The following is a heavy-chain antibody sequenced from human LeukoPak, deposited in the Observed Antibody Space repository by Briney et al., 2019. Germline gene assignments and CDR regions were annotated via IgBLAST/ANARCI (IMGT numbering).Heavy chain of an antibody. Sequence: GASVKVSCKASGYTFTSHGISWVRQAPGQGLEWMGWINTNTGNPTYAQGFTGRFVFSLDTSVSTAYLQISSLKAEDTAVYYCARDTVTVTVDAFDIWGQGTMVTVSS. D-gene: IGHD4-17*01. V-gene: IGHV7-4-1*02. J-gene: IGHJ3*02. CDR3: ARDTVTVTVDAFDI. CDR1: GYTFTSHG. CDR2: INTNTGNP.